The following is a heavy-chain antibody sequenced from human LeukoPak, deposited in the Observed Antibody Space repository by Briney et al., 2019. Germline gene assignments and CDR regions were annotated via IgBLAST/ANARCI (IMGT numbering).Heavy chain of an antibody. CDR3: ARGNYGDFTLHYGLYV. CDR1: GFTFSSYS. J-gene: IGHJ6*02. V-gene: IGHV3-21*01. D-gene: IGHD4-17*01. CDR2: ISSSSTFI. Sequence: GGSLRLSCAASGFTFSSYSMTWVRQAPGKGLEWVSSISSSSTFIFYANSVKGRFTISRDNAKISLYLQINSLRAEDTAVYYCARGNYGDFTLHYGLYVWGQGTTVTVSS.